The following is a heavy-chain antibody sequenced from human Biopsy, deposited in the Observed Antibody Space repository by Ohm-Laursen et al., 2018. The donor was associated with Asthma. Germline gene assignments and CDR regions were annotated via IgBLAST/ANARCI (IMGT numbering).Heavy chain of an antibody. V-gene: IGHV3-30*03. CDR1: GFMFRSFG. Sequence: SLRLSCAASGFMFRSFGMHWVRQAPGKGLEWVALMSYDGSIKDYADSVKGRFTTSRDNSMNTLYLHMNSLRVEDTAVYYCARGLDYSGRSGFDYWGQGTLVTVSS. D-gene: IGHD3-10*01. CDR3: ARGLDYSGRSGFDY. J-gene: IGHJ4*02. CDR2: MSYDGSIK.